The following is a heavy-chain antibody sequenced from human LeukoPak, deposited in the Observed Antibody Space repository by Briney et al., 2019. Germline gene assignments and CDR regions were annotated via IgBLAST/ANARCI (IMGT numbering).Heavy chain of an antibody. J-gene: IGHJ4*02. Sequence: GGSLRLSCGVSGITVSSNYMSWVRQAPGKGLEWVSYISSSGSTIYYADSVKGRFTISRDNAKNSLYLQMNSLRAEDTAVYYCARTCERSGGICYWGQGTLVTVSS. CDR1: GITVSSNY. CDR3: ARTCERSGGICY. CDR2: ISSSGSTI. D-gene: IGHD3-16*01. V-gene: IGHV3-11*04.